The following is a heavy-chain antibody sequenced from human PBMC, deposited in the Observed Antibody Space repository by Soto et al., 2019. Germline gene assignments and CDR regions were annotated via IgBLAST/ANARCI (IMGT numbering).Heavy chain of an antibody. CDR2: IYWDDDK. CDR1: GFSLSTHGVA. Sequence: QITLKESGPTLVKPTQTLTLTCTFSGFSLSTHGVAVGWIRQPAGKALEWLALIYWDDDKYYSASLNSRLTITKDTSKIQVVLTMINMDPVDTATYSCAHAMLFCTGGSCSTDFDSWGQGTLVTVSS. D-gene: IGHD2-15*01. J-gene: IGHJ4*02. CDR3: AHAMLFCTGGSCSTDFDS. V-gene: IGHV2-5*02.